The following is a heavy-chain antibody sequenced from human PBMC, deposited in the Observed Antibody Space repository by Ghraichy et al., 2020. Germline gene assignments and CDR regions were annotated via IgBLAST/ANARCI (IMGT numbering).Heavy chain of an antibody. D-gene: IGHD5-24*01. CDR2: INHSGST. V-gene: IGHV4-34*01. J-gene: IGHJ5*02. CDR1: GGSFSGYY. CDR3: ARGNRDGYNYCWFDP. Sequence: SETLSLTCAVYGGSFSGYYWSWIRQPPGKGLEWIGEINHSGSTNYNPSLQSLVTLSVDTSKNPFSLKLSSVTAAETSVYYCARGNRDGYNYCWFDPWGQGTLVTVSS.